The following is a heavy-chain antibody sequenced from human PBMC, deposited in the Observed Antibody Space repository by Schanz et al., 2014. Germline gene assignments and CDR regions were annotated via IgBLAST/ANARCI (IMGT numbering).Heavy chain of an antibody. CDR2: ISATSAKI. CDR1: GFTFSRNA. D-gene: IGHD3-16*01. V-gene: IGHV3-48*01. J-gene: IGHJ3*01. Sequence: LLVESGGGFVQPGGSLRLSCAASGFTFSRNAMNWVRQAPGKGLEWVSYISATSAKIDYADSVQGRFTISRDNAKNSLYLQMSSLRSEDTAVYYCTRDRGALINHNDALDLWGQGTMVSVSS. CDR3: TRDRGALINHNDALDL.